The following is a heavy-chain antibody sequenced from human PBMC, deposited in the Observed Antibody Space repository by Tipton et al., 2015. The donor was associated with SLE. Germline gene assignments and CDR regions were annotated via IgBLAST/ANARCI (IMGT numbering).Heavy chain of an antibody. D-gene: IGHD2-15*01. CDR3: ARALSGWQTFDY. Sequence: SLRLSCAASGFIFSSYGINWVRQAPGKGLEWVSSISVSGGSTYYADSVEGRFTISRDDSKNTLYLQVNSLRADDTAVYFCARALSGWQTFDYWGQGTLVTVSS. J-gene: IGHJ4*02. CDR1: GFIFSSYG. CDR2: ISVSGGST. V-gene: IGHV3-23*01.